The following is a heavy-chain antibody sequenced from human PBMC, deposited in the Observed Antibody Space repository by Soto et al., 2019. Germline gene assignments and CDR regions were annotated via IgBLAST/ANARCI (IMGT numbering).Heavy chain of an antibody. V-gene: IGHV3-23*01. D-gene: IGHD3-22*01. Sequence: EVQLLESGGGLVQPGGSLRLSCAASGFTFSSFAMSWVRQAPGKGLEWVSAISGSSGTTYYTDSAKGRFTISRDDSKKTLYLTMSSLRAEDTAIYYSAKDLGDIDISDYYYPYNTMDDWGQGTAVTVSS. CDR2: ISGSSGTT. CDR1: GFTFSSFA. J-gene: IGHJ6*02. CDR3: AKDLGDIDISDYYYPYNTMDD.